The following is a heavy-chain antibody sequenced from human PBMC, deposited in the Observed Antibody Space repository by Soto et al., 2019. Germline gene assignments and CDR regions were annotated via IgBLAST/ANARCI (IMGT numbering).Heavy chain of an antibody. CDR1: GFTFSMFS. J-gene: IGHJ5*02. V-gene: IGHV3-64D*06. CDR2: ISSNGDST. CDR3: VRPRSTVQIPPT. Sequence: GGSLRLSCSASGFTFSMFSMHWVRQAPGKGLEYVSGISSNGDSTYYADSVKGRFTISRDNSKNTLYLQMSSLRAVDTAVYYCVRPRSTVQIPPTWGQGTLVTVSS. D-gene: IGHD4-17*01.